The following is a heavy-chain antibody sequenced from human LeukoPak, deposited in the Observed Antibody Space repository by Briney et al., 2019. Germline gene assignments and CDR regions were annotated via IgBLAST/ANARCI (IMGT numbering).Heavy chain of an antibody. J-gene: IGHJ4*02. CDR3: ARDPASGSYDY. CDR1: GFTFSSYS. V-gene: IGHV3-7*01. Sequence: GGSLRLSCAASGFTFSSYSMNWVRQAPGKGLEWVANIKQDGSEKYYVDSVKGRFTISRDNAKNSLYLQMNSLRAEDTAVYYCARDPASGSYDYWGQGTLVTVSS. CDR2: IKQDGSEK. D-gene: IGHD1-26*01.